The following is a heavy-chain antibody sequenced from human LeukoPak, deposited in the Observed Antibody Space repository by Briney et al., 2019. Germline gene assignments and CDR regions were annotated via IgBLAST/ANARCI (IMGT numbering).Heavy chain of an antibody. V-gene: IGHV3-7*01. Sequence: GGSLRLSCAASGFTFSNYWMSWVRQAPGKGLEWVANIKQDGSEKYYVDSVKGRFTISRDNAKNSLYLQMNSLRAEDTAVYYCAGAGGSTYVYYFDYWGQGTLVTVSS. CDR1: GFTFSNYW. D-gene: IGHD5/OR15-5a*01. CDR3: AGAGGSTYVYYFDY. J-gene: IGHJ4*02. CDR2: IKQDGSEK.